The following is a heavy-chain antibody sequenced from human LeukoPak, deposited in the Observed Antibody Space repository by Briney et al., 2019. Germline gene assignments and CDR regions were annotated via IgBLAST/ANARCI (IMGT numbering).Heavy chain of an antibody. CDR2: INWNGGST. V-gene: IGHV3-20*04. J-gene: IGHJ4*02. CDR1: GFTFEDYG. CDR3: ARVGLSIAARDY. D-gene: IGHD6-6*01. Sequence: GGSLRLSCAASGFTFEDYGMSWVRQAPGKGLEWVSGINWNGGSTGYADSVKGRFTISRDNAKNSLYLQMNSLRAEDTAVYYCARVGLSIAARDYWGQGTLVTVSS.